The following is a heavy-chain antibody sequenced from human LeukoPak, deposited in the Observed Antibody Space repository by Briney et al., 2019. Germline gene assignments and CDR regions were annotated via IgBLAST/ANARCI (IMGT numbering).Heavy chain of an antibody. CDR1: GLTFSSCW. J-gene: IGHJ4*02. Sequence: TGGSLRLSCAVSGLTFSSCWMSWVRQAPGKGLEWVSYISSSSSTIYYADSVKGRFTISRDNAKNSLYLQMNSLRAEDTAVYYWARDWGVLGYSSGWPPDYWGQGTLVTVSS. D-gene: IGHD6-19*01. V-gene: IGHV3-48*01. CDR2: ISSSSSTI. CDR3: ARDWGVLGYSSGWPPDY.